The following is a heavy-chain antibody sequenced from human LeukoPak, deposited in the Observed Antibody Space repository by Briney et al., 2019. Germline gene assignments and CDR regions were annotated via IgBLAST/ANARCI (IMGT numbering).Heavy chain of an antibody. CDR2: MYSGSST. CDR3: ASVTMVRGPHFDY. V-gene: IGHV3-53*01. Sequence: PGGSLRLSCAASGFTVSSKYMSWVRQAPGKGLEWVSVMYSGSSTYYADPVEGRFTISRDSSKNTVYLQMSSLRAEDTAVYYCASVTMVRGPHFDYWGQGTLVTVSS. CDR1: GFTVSSKY. D-gene: IGHD3-10*01. J-gene: IGHJ4*02.